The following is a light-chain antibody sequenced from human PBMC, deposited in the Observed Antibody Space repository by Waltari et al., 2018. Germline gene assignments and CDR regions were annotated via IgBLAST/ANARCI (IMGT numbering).Light chain of an antibody. Sequence: EIQMTKYPSTRSASVGDRVTSPCRTRQRIDRWLAWYQQKPGTAPKLLIHQASNLQPGVPPRFSGSGSGTEFTLTISNLLPDDFATYYCQQYDRYLWTFGQGTKVEL. CDR1: QRIDRW. CDR3: QQYDRYLWT. CDR2: QAS. V-gene: IGKV1-5*03. J-gene: IGKJ1*01.